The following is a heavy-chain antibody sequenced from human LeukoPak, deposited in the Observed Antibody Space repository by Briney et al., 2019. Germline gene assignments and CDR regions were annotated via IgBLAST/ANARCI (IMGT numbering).Heavy chain of an antibody. V-gene: IGHV3-74*01. CDR1: GFAFSAYW. D-gene: IGHD3-16*01. Sequence: GGFLRLSCAASGFAFSAYWMHWVRQAPGKGLEWVSRINEDATTITYADSVKGRFIISRDNSKKSLYLQMNNLRAEDTAVYYCVRDLILVWTPGDDFDFWGQGTLVIVSS. J-gene: IGHJ4*02. CDR2: INEDATTI. CDR3: VRDLILVWTPGDDFDF.